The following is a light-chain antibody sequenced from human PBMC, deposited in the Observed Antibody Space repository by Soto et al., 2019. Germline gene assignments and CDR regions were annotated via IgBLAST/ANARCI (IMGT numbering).Light chain of an antibody. J-gene: IGLJ2*01. CDR1: NIGSKS. V-gene: IGLV3-21*04. CDR2: YDS. Sequence: SYELTQPPSVSVAPGMTARITCGKNNIGSKSVHWYQQKPGQAPVLVIYYDSDRPSGIPERFSGSNSGNTATLTITRVEAGDEADYYCQVWDSSRDHVVFGGGTQLTVL. CDR3: QVWDSSRDHVV.